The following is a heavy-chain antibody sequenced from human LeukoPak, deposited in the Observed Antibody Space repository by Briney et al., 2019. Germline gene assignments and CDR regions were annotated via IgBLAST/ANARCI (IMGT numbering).Heavy chain of an antibody. CDR3: ARGTYDFWSGYYIRWFDP. CDR1: GGSFSGYY. D-gene: IGHD3-3*01. CDR2: INHSGST. Sequence: SSETLSLTCAVYGGSFSGYYWSWIRQPPGKGLEWIGEINHSGSTNYNPSLKSRVTISVDTSKNQFSLRLSSVTAADTAVYYCARGTYDFWSGYYIRWFDPWGQGTLVTVSS. J-gene: IGHJ5*02. V-gene: IGHV4-34*01.